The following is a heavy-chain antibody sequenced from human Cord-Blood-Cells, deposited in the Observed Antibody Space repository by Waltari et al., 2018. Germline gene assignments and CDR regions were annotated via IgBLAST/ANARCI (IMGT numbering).Heavy chain of an antibody. J-gene: IGHJ4*02. CDR1: GFTFSSYS. V-gene: IGHV3-21*01. CDR2: ISSSSSYI. Sequence: EVQLVESGGGLVKPGGSLRLSCAASGFTFSSYSMNWVRQAPGKGLEWVSSISSSSSYIDYADSVKGRFTISRDNAKNSLYLQMNSLRAEDTAVYYCARDRGRRDFDYWGQGTLVTVSS. CDR3: ARDRGRRDFDY.